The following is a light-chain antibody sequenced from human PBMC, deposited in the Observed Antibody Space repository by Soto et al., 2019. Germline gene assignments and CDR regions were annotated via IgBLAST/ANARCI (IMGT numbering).Light chain of an antibody. CDR2: EVS. J-gene: IGLJ1*01. V-gene: IGLV2-14*01. Sequence: LTQPASVSGSPGQSITMSCTGTSNDVGGYNYVSWFQQHPGKAPKLLIFEVSNRPSGVSHRFSGSKSGNTASLTISGLQAEDEADYYCSSFTSTSTFVFGSGTKVTVL. CDR3: SSFTSTSTFV. CDR1: SNDVGGYNY.